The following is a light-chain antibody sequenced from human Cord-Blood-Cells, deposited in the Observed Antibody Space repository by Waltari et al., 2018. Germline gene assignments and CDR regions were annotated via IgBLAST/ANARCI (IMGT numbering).Light chain of an antibody. Sequence: DIVMTQSPLPLPVTPGEPASISCRSSQSLLHSNGYNYLVWYLQKPGQSPQLLIYLGSNRASGVPDRFSGSGSGTDFTLKISRVEAEDVGVYYCMQALQTPFTFGPGTKVDIK. V-gene: IGKV2-28*01. CDR3: MQALQTPFT. CDR2: LGS. CDR1: QSLLHSNGYNY. J-gene: IGKJ3*01.